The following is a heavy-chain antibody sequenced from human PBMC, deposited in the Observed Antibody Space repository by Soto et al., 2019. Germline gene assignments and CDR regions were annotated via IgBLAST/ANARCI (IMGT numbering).Heavy chain of an antibody. D-gene: IGHD4-17*01. CDR1: GFSLSTSGVG. CDR2: IYWDDDK. J-gene: IGHJ4*02. CDR3: AHIGPYGDPFDY. V-gene: IGHV2-5*02. Sequence: QITLKESGPTLVKPTQTLTLTCTFSGFSLSTSGVGVGWIRQPPGKALEWLALIYWDDDKRYSPSLKSRLTITNDTSKNQVVLTMTNMDPVDTATYYCAHIGPYGDPFDYWGQGTLVTVSS.